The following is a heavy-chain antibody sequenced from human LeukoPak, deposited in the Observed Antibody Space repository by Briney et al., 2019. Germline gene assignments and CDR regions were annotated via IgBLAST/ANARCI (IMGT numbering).Heavy chain of an antibody. V-gene: IGHV3-74*03. Sequence: PGGSLRLSCVVFGFTSGSYWMRWVGQFQGGWLVWVSRTISDGGTTTYADSVKGRFSISRDNAENTLYLPMNSLRAEDTAVYYCARGGQYYYDSSGYPDFDYWGQGTLVAVSS. D-gene: IGHD3-22*01. CDR1: GFTSGSYW. CDR3: ARGGQYYYDSSGYPDFDY. CDR2: TISDGGTT. J-gene: IGHJ4*02.